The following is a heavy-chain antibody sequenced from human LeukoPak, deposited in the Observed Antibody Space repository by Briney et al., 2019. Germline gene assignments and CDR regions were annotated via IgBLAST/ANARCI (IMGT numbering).Heavy chain of an antibody. CDR2: INSDGSST. J-gene: IGHJ6*02. D-gene: IGHD1-26*01. V-gene: IGHV3-74*01. CDR1: GFTFSSYW. CDR3: AKDLGTAGATRYGMDV. Sequence: GGSLRLSCAASGFTFSSYWMHWVRQAPGKGLVWVSRINSDGSSTNYADSVKGRFTISRDNSKNTLYLQMNSLRAEDTAVYYCAKDLGTAGATRYGMDVWGQGTTVTVSS.